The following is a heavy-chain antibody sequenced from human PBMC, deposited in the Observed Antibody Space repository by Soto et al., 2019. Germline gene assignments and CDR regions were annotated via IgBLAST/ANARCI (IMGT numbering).Heavy chain of an antibody. J-gene: IGHJ6*03. CDR3: AXRYCTNGVCYTNYYYYIDV. CDR1: GFTVSTYA. D-gene: IGHD2-8*01. Sequence: EVQLLESGGGLVQPGGSLRLSCAASGFTVSTYAMSWVRQAPGKGLEWVSTMTTSGGNTYYADSVQGRFTISRDXSKXXXXXXXXXXXXXXXXXXXXAXRYCTNGVCYTNYYYYIDVWGKGTTVTVSS. V-gene: IGHV3-23*01. CDR2: MTTSGGNT.